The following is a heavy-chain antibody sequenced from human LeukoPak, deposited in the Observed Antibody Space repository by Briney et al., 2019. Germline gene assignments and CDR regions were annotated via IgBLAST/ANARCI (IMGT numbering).Heavy chain of an antibody. V-gene: IGHV4-34*01. CDR3: ARGYSWLTGYYYDMDV. CDR2: INHSGST. J-gene: IGHJ6*03. D-gene: IGHD2-15*01. CDR1: GGSFCGYY. Sequence: PSETLSLTCAVYGGSFCGYYWSWIRRPPGKGLEWIGEINHSGSTNYNPSLKSRVTISVDTSKNQFSLKLSSVTAADTAVYYCARGYSWLTGYYYDMDVWGKGTTVTVSS.